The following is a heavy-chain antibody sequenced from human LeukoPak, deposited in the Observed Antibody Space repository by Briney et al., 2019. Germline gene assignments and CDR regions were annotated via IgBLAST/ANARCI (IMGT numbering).Heavy chain of an antibody. V-gene: IGHV3-48*04. Sequence: GGSQRLSCAASGFTFSDFSMNWVRQTPGKGLEWISYISGSGRTIYYADSVKCRFTISRDDLKNSLFLQMNSLRTDDTAVYYCVRDFELGRFGPWGQGTLVIVSS. J-gene: IGHJ5*02. D-gene: IGHD3-9*01. CDR2: ISGSGRTI. CDR3: VRDFELGRFGP. CDR1: GFTFSDFS.